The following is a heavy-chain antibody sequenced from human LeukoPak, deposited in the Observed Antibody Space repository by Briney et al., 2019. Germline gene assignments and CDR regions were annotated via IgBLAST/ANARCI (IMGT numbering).Heavy chain of an antibody. CDR2: INGDGSST. Sequence: PGGSLRLSCAASGFTLSSYWMHWVRQAPGKGLVWVSRINGDGSSTPYVDSVKGRFTISRDNAKNTLYLQMHSLRADDTAVYYCARGSTSGWPDYFDYWGQGSLVTVSS. J-gene: IGHJ4*02. CDR3: ARGSTSGWPDYFDY. D-gene: IGHD6-19*01. CDR1: GFTLSSYW. V-gene: IGHV3-74*01.